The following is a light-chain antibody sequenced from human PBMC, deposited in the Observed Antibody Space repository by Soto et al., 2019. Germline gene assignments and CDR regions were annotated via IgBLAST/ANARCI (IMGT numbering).Light chain of an antibody. V-gene: IGKV3-15*01. CDR2: YAS. J-gene: IGKJ5*01. Sequence: EIMMTQSPATLSVSPGERVTLSCRASQSVRNNLAWYQQKPGQAPRLLIYYASTRATGIPARFSGSGSGTEFTLTISSLQSEDFVLYYCQQYNNWPPITFGQGTRLEIK. CDR3: QQYNNWPPIT. CDR1: QSVRNN.